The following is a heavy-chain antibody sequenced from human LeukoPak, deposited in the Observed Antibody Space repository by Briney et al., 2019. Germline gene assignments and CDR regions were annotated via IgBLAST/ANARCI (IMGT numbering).Heavy chain of an antibody. CDR1: GFTFNNYV. J-gene: IGHJ4*02. Sequence: GSLRLSCAASGFTFNNYVMSWVRQASGKGLEGVSGIDYSGGATNYADSVQGRFTLSRDNSKNTLYLQMNNLRAEDTAVYYCATTRVCGGVLLRPSCLYFEDWGQGALVTVSS. V-gene: IGHV3-23*01. D-gene: IGHD3-10*01. CDR3: ATTRVCGGVLLRPSCLYFED. CDR2: IDYSGGAT.